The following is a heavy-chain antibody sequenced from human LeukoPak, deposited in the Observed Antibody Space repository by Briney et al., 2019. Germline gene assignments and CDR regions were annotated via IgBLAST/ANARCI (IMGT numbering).Heavy chain of an antibody. J-gene: IGHJ3*02. CDR3: ARFDLAVAATSAFDI. Sequence: SETLSLTCTVSGRSISIYYSSWIRQPPGKGLEWIGYIYYSGSTNYHSSLKSRITISVDTSKNQFSLKLRSVTAADTAVYYCARFDLAVAATSAFDIWGQGTMVTVSS. D-gene: IGHD6-19*01. V-gene: IGHV4-59*08. CDR1: GRSISIYY. CDR2: IYYSGST.